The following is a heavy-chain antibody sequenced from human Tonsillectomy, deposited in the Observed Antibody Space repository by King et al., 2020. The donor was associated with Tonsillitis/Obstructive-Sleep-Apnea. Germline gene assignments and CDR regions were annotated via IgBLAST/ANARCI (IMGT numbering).Heavy chain of an antibody. V-gene: IGHV5-10-1*03. D-gene: IGHD2-2*01. CDR3: ARLSCGSTSCYYYYGMDV. CDR2: IDPIDSYT. J-gene: IGHJ6*02. Sequence: VQLVESGAEVKKPGESLRISCKGSGYTFISNWISWVRQMPGKGLEWMGRIDPIDSYTNYSPSFQGHVTIPADKSIGTAYLQCSSLKASDTAMYYCARLSCGSTSCYYYYGMDVWGQGTTVTVSS. CDR1: GYTFISNW.